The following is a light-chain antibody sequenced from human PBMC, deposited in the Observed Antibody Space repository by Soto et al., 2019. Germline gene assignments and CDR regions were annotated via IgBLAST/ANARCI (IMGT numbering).Light chain of an antibody. CDR1: SSDVGSYNL. CDR3: CSYAGSGLLYV. J-gene: IGLJ1*01. V-gene: IGLV2-23*02. CDR2: EVS. Sequence: QSVLTQPASVSGSPGQSITISCTGTSSDVGSYNLVSWYQQHPGKAPKLMIYEVSKRPSGVSNRFSGSKSGNTASLTISGFQAEDEADYYCCSYAGSGLLYVFGTGTKVTVL.